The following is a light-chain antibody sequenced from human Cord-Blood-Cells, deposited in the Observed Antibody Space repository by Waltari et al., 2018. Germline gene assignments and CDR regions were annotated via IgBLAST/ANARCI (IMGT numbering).Light chain of an antibody. J-gene: IGKJ5*01. CDR2: AAA. V-gene: IGKV1-8*01. CDR3: QQYYSYPT. CDR1: KGISSY. Sequence: AIRMTQSPSSLSASTGDRVTITCRASKGISSYLAWYQQKPGKAPKILIYAAATFQSGVPSRFSGSGSGTDFTLTISCLQSEDFATYYCQQYYSYPTFGQGTRLEIK.